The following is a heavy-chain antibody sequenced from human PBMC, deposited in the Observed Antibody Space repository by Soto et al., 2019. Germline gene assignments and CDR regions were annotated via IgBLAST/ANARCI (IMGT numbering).Heavy chain of an antibody. CDR2: IKSKADGGTT. CDR3: TTDVGITVRPLFDS. CDR1: GFTFTKAW. V-gene: IGHV3-15*01. D-gene: IGHD6-6*01. J-gene: IGHJ4*02. Sequence: GGSLRLSCTASGFTFTKAWLGWVRLAPGKGLEWVGRIKSKADGGTTDYATPVKGRFTISRDDSKNTAFLQMSSLKTEDTAVYYCTTDVGITVRPLFDSWGQGTLVTVSS.